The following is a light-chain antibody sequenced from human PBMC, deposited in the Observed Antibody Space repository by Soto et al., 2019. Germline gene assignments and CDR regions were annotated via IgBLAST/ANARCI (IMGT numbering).Light chain of an antibody. CDR1: QSVSSD. CDR2: GAS. CDR3: QQYGSSPRWT. Sequence: IVMTQSPATLSVFSGERATLSCRASQSVSSDLAWYQQKPGQAPRLLIYGASTRATGIPARFSGSGSGTDFTLIISRLEPEDFAVYYCQQYGSSPRWTFGQGTKVDIK. J-gene: IGKJ1*01. V-gene: IGKV3-15*01.